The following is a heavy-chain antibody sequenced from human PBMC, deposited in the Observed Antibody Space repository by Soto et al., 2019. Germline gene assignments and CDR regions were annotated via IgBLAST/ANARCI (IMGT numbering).Heavy chain of an antibody. Sequence: GGSLRLSCATSGFTVSSNYMSWVRQAPGKGLEWVSVIYSDGSTYYADSVKGRFTISRDNSKNTLYLQMNSLRAEDTAVYYCAREYRYGYYYYYGMDVWGQGTTVTVXS. CDR3: AREYRYGYYYYYGMDV. CDR1: GFTVSSNY. V-gene: IGHV3-66*01. CDR2: IYSDGST. D-gene: IGHD5-18*01. J-gene: IGHJ6*02.